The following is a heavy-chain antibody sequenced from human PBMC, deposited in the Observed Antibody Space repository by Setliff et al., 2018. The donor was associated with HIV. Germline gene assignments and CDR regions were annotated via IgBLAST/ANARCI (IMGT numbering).Heavy chain of an antibody. V-gene: IGHV1-18*01. CDR2: ISANNGNT. CDR1: GYTFTSYG. J-gene: IGHJ2*01. D-gene: IGHD3-3*01. CDR3: AREQFLESGEVPNWYFDL. Sequence: ASVKVSCKASGYTFTSYGINWVRQAPGQGLQWMGWISANNGNTNYAQNLQGRVTMTTDTSTNTAYMELRSLRSDDTAVYYCAREQFLESGEVPNWYFDLWGRGTLVTVSS.